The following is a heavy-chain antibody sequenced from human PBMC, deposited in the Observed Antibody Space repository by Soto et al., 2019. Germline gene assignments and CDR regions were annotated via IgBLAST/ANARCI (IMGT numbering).Heavy chain of an antibody. CDR2: TYYSGST. CDR1: GGSISSYY. Sequence: LSLTCTVSGGSISSYYWSWIRQPPGKGLEWIGYTYYSGSTNYNPSLKSRVTISVDTSKNQFSLKLSSVTAADTAMYYCARVGDYDILTGSNYYYYGMDVWGQGTTVTVSS. V-gene: IGHV4-59*01. J-gene: IGHJ6*02. D-gene: IGHD3-9*01. CDR3: ARVGDYDILTGSNYYYYGMDV.